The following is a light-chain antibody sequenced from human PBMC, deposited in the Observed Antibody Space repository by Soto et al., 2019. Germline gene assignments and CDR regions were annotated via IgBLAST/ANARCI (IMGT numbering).Light chain of an antibody. J-gene: IGKJ5*01. Sequence: DIQMTQSPSTLSGSVGDRATTTGRASQTISSSLAWYQQKPGEDPKLLIYDASTLQSGGPSRFSGSGYGTEFTLTISSLQPDDFASYYCQKLHNFPLTFGQGTRLEI. CDR1: QTISSS. V-gene: IGKV1-9*01. CDR2: DAS. CDR3: QKLHNFPLT.